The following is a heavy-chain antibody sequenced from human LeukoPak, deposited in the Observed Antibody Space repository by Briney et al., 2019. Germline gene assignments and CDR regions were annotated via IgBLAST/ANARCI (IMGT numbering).Heavy chain of an antibody. J-gene: IGHJ4*02. CDR1: GGSFSGYY. CDR3: ARRTDSSEDY. CDR2: INHSGST. D-gene: IGHD6-19*01. V-gene: IGHV4-34*01. Sequence: SETLSLTCAVYGGSFSGYYWSWIRQPPGKGLEWIGEINHSGSTNYNPSLKSRVTISVDTSKNQFSLKLSSVTAADTAVYYCARRTDSSEDYWGQGTLVTVSS.